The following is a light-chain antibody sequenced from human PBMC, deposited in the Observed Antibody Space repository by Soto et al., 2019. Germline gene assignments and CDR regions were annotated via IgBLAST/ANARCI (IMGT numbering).Light chain of an antibody. CDR1: QSVSSY. Sequence: EIVLTQSPATLSLSAVERATLSCGASQSVSSYLAWYQQKPGQAPSLLIYGASTRATGIPARISGSGSGTEFTLAISSLQSEDFAVYYCQQYNKWRTFGKGTKVDIK. CDR2: GAS. J-gene: IGKJ1*01. V-gene: IGKV3-15*01. CDR3: QQYNKWRT.